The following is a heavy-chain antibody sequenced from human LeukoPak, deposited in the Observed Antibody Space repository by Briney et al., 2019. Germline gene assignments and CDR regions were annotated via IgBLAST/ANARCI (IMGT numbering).Heavy chain of an antibody. Sequence: SETLSLTCAVYGGSLSGHHWTWIRQSPGKRLEWIGEINYSGSTQYNPSLESRVTISVDTSKTQFSLKLSSVTAADTAVYYCVLVPPPYTQHFWGQGALVTGSS. V-gene: IGHV4-34*01. CDR3: VLVPPPYTQHF. J-gene: IGHJ4*02. D-gene: IGHD3-16*01. CDR2: INYSGST. CDR1: GGSLSGHH.